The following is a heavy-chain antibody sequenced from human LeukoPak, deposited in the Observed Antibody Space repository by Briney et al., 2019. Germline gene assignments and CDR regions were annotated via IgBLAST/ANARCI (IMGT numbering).Heavy chain of an antibody. CDR1: GGSFSGYY. CDR2: INHSGST. Sequence: SETLSLTCAVYGGSFSGYYWSWIRQPPGKGLEWIGEINHSGSTNYNPSLKSRVTISVDTSKNQFSLKLSSVTAADTAVYYCARLTYYYGSGSPPSGYYYYYYMDVWGKGTTVTISS. D-gene: IGHD3-10*01. J-gene: IGHJ6*03. CDR3: ARLTYYYGSGSPPSGYYYYYYMDV. V-gene: IGHV4-34*01.